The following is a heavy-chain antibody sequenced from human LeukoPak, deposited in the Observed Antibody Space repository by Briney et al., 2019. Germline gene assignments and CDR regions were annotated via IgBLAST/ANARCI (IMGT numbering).Heavy chain of an antibody. Sequence: PGGSLRLSCAASGFAFSDSWMTWIRQAPGKGLEWVAVISYDGSNKYYADSVKGRFTISRDNSKNTLYLQMNSLRAEDTAVYYCARDIAAEFWGQGTLVTVSS. CDR2: ISYDGSNK. V-gene: IGHV3-30-3*01. CDR3: ARDIAAEF. J-gene: IGHJ4*02. CDR1: GFAFSDSW. D-gene: IGHD6-13*01.